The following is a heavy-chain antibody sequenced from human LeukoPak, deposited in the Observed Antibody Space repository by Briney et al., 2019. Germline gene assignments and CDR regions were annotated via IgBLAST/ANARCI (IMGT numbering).Heavy chain of an antibody. Sequence: SETLSLTCTVSGGSISSYYWSWIRQPPGKGLEWIGYIYYSGSTNYNPSLKSRITISVDTSKNQFSLKLSSVTAADTAVYYCARHLSPTSYYGMDVWGQGTTVTVSS. CDR3: ARHLSPTSYYGMDV. V-gene: IGHV4-59*08. J-gene: IGHJ6*02. CDR1: GGSISSYY. D-gene: IGHD2/OR15-2a*01. CDR2: IYYSGST.